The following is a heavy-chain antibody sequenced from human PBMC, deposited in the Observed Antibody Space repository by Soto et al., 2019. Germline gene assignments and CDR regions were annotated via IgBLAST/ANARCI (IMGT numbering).Heavy chain of an antibody. CDR3: ARDPERITMVRGVTRYNWFDP. V-gene: IGHV1-2*04. J-gene: IGHJ5*02. D-gene: IGHD3-10*01. CDR2: INPNSGGT. CDR1: GYTFTGYY. Sequence: QVQLVQSGAEVKKPGASVKVSCKASGYTFTGYYMHWVRQAPGQGLEWMGWINPNSGGTNYAQKFQDWVTMTRDTSISTAYMELSRLRSDDTAVYYCARDPERITMVRGVTRYNWFDPWGQGTLVTVSS.